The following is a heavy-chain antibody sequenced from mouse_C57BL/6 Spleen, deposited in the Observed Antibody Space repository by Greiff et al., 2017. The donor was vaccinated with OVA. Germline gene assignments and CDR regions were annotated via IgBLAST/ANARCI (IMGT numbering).Heavy chain of an antibody. CDR3: ARRTVVATPWYFDV. CDR1: GYTFTSYW. Sequence: QVQLQQPGAELVKPGASVKLSCKASGYTFTSYWMHWVKQRPGRGLEWIGRIDPNSGGTKYNEKFKSKATLTVDKPSSTAYMQRSSLTSEDSAVYYCARRTVVATPWYFDVWGTGTTVTVSS. D-gene: IGHD1-1*01. J-gene: IGHJ1*03. CDR2: IDPNSGGT. V-gene: IGHV1-72*01.